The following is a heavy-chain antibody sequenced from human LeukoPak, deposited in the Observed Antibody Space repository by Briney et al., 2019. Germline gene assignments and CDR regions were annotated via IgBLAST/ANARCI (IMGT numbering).Heavy chain of an antibody. CDR3: ARCTTGRTFGSLREIKRSREIDY. CDR1: GFTFSSYS. J-gene: IGHJ4*02. Sequence: GGSLRLSCAASGFTFSSYSMNWVRQAPGKGLEWVSSIKGRFTISRYNAKNSLYLQMNSLRVEDTAVYYCARCTTGRTFGSLREIKRSREIDYWGQGTLVTVSS. D-gene: IGHD1-1*01. V-gene: IGHV3-21*01. CDR2: I.